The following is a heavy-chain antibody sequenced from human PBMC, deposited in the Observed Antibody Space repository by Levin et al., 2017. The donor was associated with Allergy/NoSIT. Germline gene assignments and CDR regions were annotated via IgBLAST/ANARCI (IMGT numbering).Heavy chain of an antibody. D-gene: IGHD2-2*01. CDR1: GFTFSSYW. Sequence: AGGSLRLSCAASGFTFSSYWMHWVRQAPGKGLVWVSRINTDGSSTAYADSVKGRFTISRDNAKNTLYLQMDSLRAEDTAVYYCTREPPSAFDIWGQGTMVTVSS. J-gene: IGHJ3*02. V-gene: IGHV3-74*01. CDR3: TREPPSAFDI. CDR2: INTDGSST.